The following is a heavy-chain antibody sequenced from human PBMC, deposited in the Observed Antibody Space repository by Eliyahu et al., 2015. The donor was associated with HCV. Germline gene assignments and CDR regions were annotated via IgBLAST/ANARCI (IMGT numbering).Heavy chain of an antibody. Sequence: EVQLLESGGGLVQPGGSLRLSCAASGFTFSSYAXSWVRQAPGKGLEWVSAISGSGGSTYYADSVKGRFTISRDNSKNTLYLQMNSLRAEDTAVYYCAKVTVYDFWSGYHELTFDYWGQGTLVTVSS. CDR2: ISGSGGST. D-gene: IGHD3-3*01. V-gene: IGHV3-23*01. J-gene: IGHJ4*02. CDR1: GFTFSSYA. CDR3: AKVTVYDFWSGYHELTFDY.